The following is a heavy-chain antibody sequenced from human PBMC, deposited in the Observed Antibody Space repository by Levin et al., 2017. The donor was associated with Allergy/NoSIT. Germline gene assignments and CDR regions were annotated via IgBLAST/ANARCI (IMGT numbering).Heavy chain of an antibody. V-gene: IGHV1-18*01. D-gene: IGHD2/OR15-2a*01. CDR1: GYTFISYG. Sequence: ASVKVSCKASGYTFISYGISWVRQAPGQGLEWMGWISAYNGNTNYGQKFQGRVTMTTDTSTTTSYTELRSLRSDDTAVYYCARVVWNSYYYYMDVWGKGTTVTVSS. J-gene: IGHJ6*03. CDR3: ARVVWNSYYYYMDV. CDR2: ISAYNGNT.